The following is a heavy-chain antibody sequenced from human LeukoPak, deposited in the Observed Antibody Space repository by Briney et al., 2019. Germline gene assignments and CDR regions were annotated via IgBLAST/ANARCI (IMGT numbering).Heavy chain of an antibody. D-gene: IGHD1-26*01. CDR2: IYTSGSA. CDR3: ARDDGRIPFDY. Sequence: SETLSLTCTVSGGSISSGSYYWSWIRQPAGKGLEWIGRIYTSGSAYYTPSLKSRVTISLDTSKSHFSLNLSSVTAADTAVYYCARDDGRIPFDYWGQGTLVTVSS. J-gene: IGHJ4*02. V-gene: IGHV4-61*02. CDR1: GGSISSGSYY.